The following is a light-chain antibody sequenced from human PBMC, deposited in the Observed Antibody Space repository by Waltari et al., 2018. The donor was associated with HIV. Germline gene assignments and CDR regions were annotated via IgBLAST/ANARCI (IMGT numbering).Light chain of an antibody. CDR1: ASNIGRNT. CDR3: ATWDDSLRGRV. J-gene: IGLJ3*02. V-gene: IGLV1-44*01. CDR2: NNN. Sequence: QSVLTQPPSASGTPGQRVSIPCSGTASNIGRNTVTWYQHLPGTAPKLLMYNNNERPAGVPDRFSGSKSGTSASLAISGLQSDDEANYYCATWDDSLRGRVFGGGTKLTVL.